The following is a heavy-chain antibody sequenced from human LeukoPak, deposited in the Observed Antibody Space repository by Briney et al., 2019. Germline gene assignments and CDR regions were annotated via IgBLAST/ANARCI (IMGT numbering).Heavy chain of an antibody. CDR2: IYSGGST. CDR1: GFTFSSYA. D-gene: IGHD3-22*01. V-gene: IGHV3-66*01. Sequence: GGSLRLSCAASGFTFSSYAMSWVRQAPGKGLEWVSVIYSGGSTYYADSVKGRFTISRDNSKNTLYLQMNSLRAEDTAVYYCARFPRDSSGFDYWGQGTLVTVSS. J-gene: IGHJ4*02. CDR3: ARFPRDSSGFDY.